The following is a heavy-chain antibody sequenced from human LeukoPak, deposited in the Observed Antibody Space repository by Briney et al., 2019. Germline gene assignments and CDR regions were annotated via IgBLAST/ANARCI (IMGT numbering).Heavy chain of an antibody. CDR3: ARDLGGSYHHY. Sequence: GGSLRLSCAASGFTFSSYSMNWVRQAPGKGLEWVSYISSSSSTIYYADSVKGRFTISRDNAKNSLYLQMNSLRAEDTAVYYCARDLGGSYHHYWGPRTLVTVSS. D-gene: IGHD1-26*01. J-gene: IGHJ4*02. CDR1: GFTFSSYS. CDR2: ISSSSSTI. V-gene: IGHV3-48*01.